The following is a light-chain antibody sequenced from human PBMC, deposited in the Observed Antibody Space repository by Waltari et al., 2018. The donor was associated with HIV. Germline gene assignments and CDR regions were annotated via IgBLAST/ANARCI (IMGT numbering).Light chain of an antibody. CDR1: SLRSFF. J-gene: IGLJ1*01. CDR2: GSK. Sequence: SSELTQDPVLSVALGQTIKITCQGDSLRSFFPNCYQQSPGQVPILVFSGSKRRPSVIPDRVAAANSGNTSSLIISDSQAVDEADYYCHSRDTDGDHYVFGGGTRVSV. CDR3: HSRDTDGDHYV. V-gene: IGLV3-19*01.